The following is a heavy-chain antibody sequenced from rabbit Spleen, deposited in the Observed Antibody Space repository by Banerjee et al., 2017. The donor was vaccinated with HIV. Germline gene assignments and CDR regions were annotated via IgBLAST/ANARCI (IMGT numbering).Heavy chain of an antibody. CDR1: GFDFSNYYY. Sequence: QSQLVESGGDLVKPEGSLPLTCTASGFDFSNYYYMYWVRQAPGERVGWIGGIYTGGSGCVYYPKWPESRFNNSQTSVTQETSRMTRPDTAGHGRYFWYKKRLQYDDFFNLWGPGTLVTVS. V-gene: IGHV1S45*01. CDR2: IYTGGSGCV. J-gene: IGHJ4*01. D-gene: IGHD2-1*01. CDR3: YKKRLQYDDFFNL.